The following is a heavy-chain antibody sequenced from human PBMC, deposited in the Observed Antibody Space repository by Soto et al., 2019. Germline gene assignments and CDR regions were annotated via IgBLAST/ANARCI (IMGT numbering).Heavy chain of an antibody. J-gene: IGHJ4*02. CDR2: ISYDGSNK. Sequence: GGSLRLSCAASGFTFSSFSLHWVRQAPGKGLEWLALISYDGSNKYNADSVKGRFAISRDNSKNTLYLQVNSLRPEETAVYYCARKTAAAGTPEFDYWGQGTLLTVSS. CDR1: GFTFSSFS. D-gene: IGHD6-13*01. V-gene: IGHV3-30*09. CDR3: ARKTAAAGTPEFDY.